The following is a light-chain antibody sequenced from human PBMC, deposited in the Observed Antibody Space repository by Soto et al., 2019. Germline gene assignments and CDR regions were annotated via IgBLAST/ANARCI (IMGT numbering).Light chain of an antibody. CDR1: TSDVGNYNY. CDR3: SSYTTNTTLV. J-gene: IGLJ1*01. CDR2: EVT. Sequence: QSALAQPASVSGSPGQSITISCTGTTSDVGNYNYVSWFQQHPGKPPELMIYEVTNRPSGVSNRFSGSKAGITASLTISGLQAEDEADYYCSSYTTNTTLVFGTGTKVTVL. V-gene: IGLV2-14*01.